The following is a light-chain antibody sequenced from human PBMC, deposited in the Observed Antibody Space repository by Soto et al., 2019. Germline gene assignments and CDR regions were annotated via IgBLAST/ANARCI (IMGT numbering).Light chain of an antibody. CDR3: KQRKTYPFP. CDR1: QGISSA. Sequence: AIQLTQSPSSLSASVGDRVSITCRASQGISSALAWYQHKPGKAPKILIYDASSLQSGVPSRFSGSESGTECTLTISSLQPEDFATYYCKQRKTYPFPFGQGTRLEIK. CDR2: DAS. V-gene: IGKV1-13*02. J-gene: IGKJ5*01.